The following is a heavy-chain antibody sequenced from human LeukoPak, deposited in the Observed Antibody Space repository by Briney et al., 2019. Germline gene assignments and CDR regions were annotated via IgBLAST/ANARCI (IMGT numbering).Heavy chain of an antibody. J-gene: IGHJ4*02. Sequence: PGGSLRLSCAASGFTVSSNYMSWVRQAPGKGLEWVSVIYSGGSTYYADSVKGRFTISRHNSKNTLYLQMNSLRAEDTAVYYCAREIYDSSGYYYEGAFDYWGQGTLVTVSS. CDR3: AREIYDSSGYYYEGAFDY. CDR2: IYSGGST. CDR1: GFTVSSNY. D-gene: IGHD3-22*01. V-gene: IGHV3-53*04.